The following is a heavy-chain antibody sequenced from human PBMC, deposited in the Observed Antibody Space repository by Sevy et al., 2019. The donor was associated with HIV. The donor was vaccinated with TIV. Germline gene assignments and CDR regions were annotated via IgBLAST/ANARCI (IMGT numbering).Heavy chain of an antibody. Sequence: GGSLRLSCVASGFSLSDYAMHWVRQGPDKGLAWVAVISIDGGNTYYSDAVEGRFTISRDNSKNTVFLQMNSLSPDDTALYYCARGPYNSGLRFDFWGQGTLVTVSS. CDR3: ARGPYNSGLRFDF. CDR2: ISIDGGNT. D-gene: IGHD5-12*01. CDR1: GFSLSDYA. V-gene: IGHV3-30-3*01. J-gene: IGHJ4*02.